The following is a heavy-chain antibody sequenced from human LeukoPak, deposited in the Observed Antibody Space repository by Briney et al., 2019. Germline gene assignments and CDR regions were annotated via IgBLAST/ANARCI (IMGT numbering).Heavy chain of an antibody. CDR2: IYSGGSK. CDR1: GFTVSSNY. D-gene: IGHD5-18*01. CDR3: ARGRYSNAYDSFDT. J-gene: IGHJ3*02. V-gene: IGHV3-66*01. Sequence: GGSLRLSCAASGFTVSSNYMSWVRQAPGKALEGVSVIYSGGSKYYADSVKGRFTISRDNSKNTRSLQMNSLRAEDSAVYYCARGRYSNAYDSFDTWGQGTMVTVSS.